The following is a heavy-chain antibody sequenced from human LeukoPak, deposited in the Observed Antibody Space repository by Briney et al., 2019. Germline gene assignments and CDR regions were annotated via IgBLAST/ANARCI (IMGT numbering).Heavy chain of an antibody. D-gene: IGHD6-13*01. CDR2: IIPIFGTA. Sequence: ASVKVSCKASGGTFSSYAISWVRQAPGQGLEWMGGIIPIFGTANYAQKFRGRVTITADKSTSTAYMELSSLRSEDTAVYYCARDYSSSWYFDPWGQGTLVTVSS. CDR3: ARDYSSSWYFDP. V-gene: IGHV1-69*06. CDR1: GGTFSSYA. J-gene: IGHJ4*02.